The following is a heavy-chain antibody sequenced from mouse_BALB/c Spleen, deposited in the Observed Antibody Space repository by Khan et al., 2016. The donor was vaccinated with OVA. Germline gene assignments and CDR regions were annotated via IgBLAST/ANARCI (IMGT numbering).Heavy chain of an antibody. CDR3: ARVYGGDFDY. D-gene: IGHD1-1*01. Sequence: EVQLQESGPGLVKPSQSLSLTCTVTGYSITSDYAWNWIRHFPGNKLEWMDFLSYSGNTKSNPSHKSRFSIIRDTSKNQLFLSLNSVTTEDTATDYCARVYGGDFDYWGQGTSLTVSS. CDR2: LSYSGNT. J-gene: IGHJ2*02. CDR1: GYSITSDYA. V-gene: IGHV3-2*02.